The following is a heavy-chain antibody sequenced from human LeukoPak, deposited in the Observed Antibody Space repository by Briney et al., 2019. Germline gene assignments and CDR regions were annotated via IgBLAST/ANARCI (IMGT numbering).Heavy chain of an antibody. V-gene: IGHV3-23*01. CDR2: ISGSGDST. D-gene: IGHD3-10*02. J-gene: IGHJ6*04. CDR3: AELGITMIGGV. Sequence: GGTLRLSCAASGFTFSNYGMSWVRQAPGKGLEWVSSISGSGDSTYYADSVKGRFTISRDNAKNSLYLQMNSLRAEDTAVYYCAELGITMIGGVWGKGTTVTISS. CDR1: GFTFSNYG.